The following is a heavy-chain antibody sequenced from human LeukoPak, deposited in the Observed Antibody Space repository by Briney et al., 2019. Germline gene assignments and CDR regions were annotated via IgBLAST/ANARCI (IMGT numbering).Heavy chain of an antibody. D-gene: IGHD3-3*01. V-gene: IGHV4-38-2*02. CDR2: IYHSGST. CDR3: ARDPRFLEWLLYFDY. Sequence: SETLSLTCTVSGYSIGSGYYWGWIRQPPGKGLEWAGSIYHSGSTYYNPSLKSRVTISVDTSKNQFSLKLSSVTAADTAVYYCARDPRFLEWLLYFDYWGQGTLVTVSS. CDR1: GYSIGSGYY. J-gene: IGHJ4*02.